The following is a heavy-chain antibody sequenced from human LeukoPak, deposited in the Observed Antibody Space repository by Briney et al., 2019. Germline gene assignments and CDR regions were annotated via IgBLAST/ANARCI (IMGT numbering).Heavy chain of an antibody. V-gene: IGHV4-4*07. CDR3: TRRDISSGWSFDY. D-gene: IGHD6-19*01. J-gene: IGHJ4*02. Sequence: SETLSLTCTVSGGFISNYHWSWIRQPAGKGLEWIGQIQTSGSTNYNPPPQRRVTMSIDTTEAQVSLTIRSVTAADTAFYYCTRRDISSGWSFDYWGQGTLVTVSS. CDR1: GGFISNYH. CDR2: IQTSGST.